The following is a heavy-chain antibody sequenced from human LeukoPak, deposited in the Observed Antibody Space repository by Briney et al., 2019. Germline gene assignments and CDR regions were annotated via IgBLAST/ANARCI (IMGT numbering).Heavy chain of an antibody. CDR3: ARDRPSGSYDY. Sequence: GGSLRLPXAASGFTFSSYWMSWVRQAPGKGLEWVANIKEDGSQKNYVDSVKGRFTISRDNAKKSLYLQMISLRAEDTAVYYCARDRPSGSYDYWGQGALVTVSS. J-gene: IGHJ4*02. CDR2: IKEDGSQK. CDR1: GFTFSSYW. D-gene: IGHD1-26*01. V-gene: IGHV3-7*01.